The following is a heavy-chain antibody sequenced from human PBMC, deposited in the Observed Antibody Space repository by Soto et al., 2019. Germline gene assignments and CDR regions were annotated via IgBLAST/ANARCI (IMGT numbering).Heavy chain of an antibody. V-gene: IGHV1-69*13. Sequence: ASVKVSCKASGGTFSSYAISWVRQAPGQGLEWMGGIIPIFGTANYAQKFQGRVTITADESTSTAYMELSSLRSEDTAVYYCARADPDSSGWRLSRVLWFDPWGQGTLVTVSS. CDR2: IIPIFGTA. D-gene: IGHD6-19*01. J-gene: IGHJ5*02. CDR1: GGTFSSYA. CDR3: ARADPDSSGWRLSRVLWFDP.